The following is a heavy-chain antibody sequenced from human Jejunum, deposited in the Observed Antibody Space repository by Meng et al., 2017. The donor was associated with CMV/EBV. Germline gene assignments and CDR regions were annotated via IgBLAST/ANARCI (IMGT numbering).Heavy chain of an antibody. Sequence: SGFTFSNYWMSWVRQTTGKGLEWVANIKQDGSEKYYVDSVKGRFTVSRDNAKNSLYLQMNSLRAEDTAVYYCATDWGDTKSRFDYWGQGSLVTVSS. D-gene: IGHD3-16*01. V-gene: IGHV3-7*01. J-gene: IGHJ4*02. CDR3: ATDWGDTKSRFDY. CDR1: GFTFSNYW. CDR2: IKQDGSEK.